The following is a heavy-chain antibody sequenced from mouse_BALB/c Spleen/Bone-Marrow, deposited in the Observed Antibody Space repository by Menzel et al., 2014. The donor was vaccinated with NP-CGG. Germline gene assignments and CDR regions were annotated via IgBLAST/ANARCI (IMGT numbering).Heavy chain of an antibody. J-gene: IGHJ2*01. CDR2: ISSGSSTI. D-gene: IGHD1-1*01. Sequence: EVKVVESGGGLVQPGGSRKLSCAASGFTFSSFAMHWVRQAPEKGLEWVAYISSGSSTIYYADTVMGRFTISGDNPKNTLFLQMTSLRSEDTAMYYCARSGSSSGYFDYWGQGTTLTVSS. CDR1: GFTFSSFA. V-gene: IGHV5-17*02. CDR3: ARSGSSSGYFDY.